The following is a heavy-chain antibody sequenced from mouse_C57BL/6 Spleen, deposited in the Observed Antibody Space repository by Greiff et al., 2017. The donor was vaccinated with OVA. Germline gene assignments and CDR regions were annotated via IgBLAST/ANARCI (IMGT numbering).Heavy chain of an antibody. CDR3: ARGKGGYYFDY. V-gene: IGHV1-50*01. CDR1: GYTFTSYW. Sequence: QVQLQQPGAELVKPGASVKLSCKASGYTFTSYWMQWVKQRPGQGLEWIGEIDPSDSYTNYNQKFKGKATLTVDTSSSTAYRQLRSLTSEDAAVYYCARGKGGYYFDYWGQGTTLTVSA. J-gene: IGHJ2*01. CDR2: IDPSDSYT.